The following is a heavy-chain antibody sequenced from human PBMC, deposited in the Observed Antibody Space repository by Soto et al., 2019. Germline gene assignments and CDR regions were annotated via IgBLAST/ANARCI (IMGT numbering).Heavy chain of an antibody. V-gene: IGHV3-21*01. CDR3: ARDNPHRGFGEPEAGMDV. Sequence: PWGSLRLSCAASGFTFSSYSMNWVRQAPGKGLEWVSSISSSSSYIYYADSVKGRFTISRDNAKNSLYLQMNSLRAEDTAVYYCARDNPHRGFGEPEAGMDVWGQGTTVTVSS. D-gene: IGHD3-10*01. CDR1: GFTFSSYS. CDR2: ISSSSSYI. J-gene: IGHJ6*02.